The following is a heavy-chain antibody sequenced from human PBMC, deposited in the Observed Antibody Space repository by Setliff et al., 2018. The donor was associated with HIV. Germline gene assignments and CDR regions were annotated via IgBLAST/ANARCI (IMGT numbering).Heavy chain of an antibody. CDR2: ITGSSDII. D-gene: IGHD4-17*01. CDR3: ASPLIMTTVTRDY. V-gene: IGHV3-48*04. J-gene: IGHJ4*02. CDR1: GFTFSTYP. Sequence: LRLSCAASGFTFSTYPMNWVRQAPGKGLEWVSYITGSSDIIHYADSVKGRFTVSRDNAKNSLYLQMNNLRAEDTAMYYCASPLIMTTVTRDYWGQGTLVTVSS.